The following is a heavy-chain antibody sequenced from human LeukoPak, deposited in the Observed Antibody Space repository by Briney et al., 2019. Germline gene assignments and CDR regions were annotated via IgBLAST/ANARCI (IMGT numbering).Heavy chain of an antibody. D-gene: IGHD3-16*01. J-gene: IGHJ4*02. CDR2: VYSSGST. CDR1: GGSMSSYY. Sequence: SETLSLTCTVSGGSMSSYYWSWIRRPAGKGLEWIGRVYSSGSTNYNPSLRSRVTMSVDTSKNQVSLKLSSVTAADTAAYYCARDGEYVWGTYPLYGGQGTLVTVSS. CDR3: ARDGEYVWGTYPLY. V-gene: IGHV4-4*07.